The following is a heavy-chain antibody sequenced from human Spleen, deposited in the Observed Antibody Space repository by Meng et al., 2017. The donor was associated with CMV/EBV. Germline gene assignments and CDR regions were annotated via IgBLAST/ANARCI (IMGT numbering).Heavy chain of an antibody. J-gene: IGHJ4*02. D-gene: IGHD3-3*01. CDR2: IYYSGST. CDR3: ARDSTRITIFGVVRGLDY. V-gene: IGHV4-30-4*01. Sequence: SISSGEFYWSWIRQPPGKGLEWIGYIYYSGSTYYNPSLKSRVTISVDTSKNQFSLKLSSVTAADTAVYYCARDSTRITIFGVVRGLDYWGQGTLVTVSS. CDR1: SISSGEFY.